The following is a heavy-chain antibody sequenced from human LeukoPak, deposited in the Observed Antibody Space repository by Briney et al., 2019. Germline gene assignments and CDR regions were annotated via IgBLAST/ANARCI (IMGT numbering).Heavy chain of an antibody. V-gene: IGHV3-33*01. D-gene: IGHD2-8*01. J-gene: IGHJ6*02. CDR2: IWYDGSNK. CDR3: ATEGYCTNGVCLGTRNSLYGMDV. CDR1: GFTFSSYG. Sequence: GGSLRLSCAASGFTFSSYGMHWVRQAPGKGLEWVAVIWYDGSNKYYADSVKGRFTISRDNSKNTLYLQMNSLRAEDTAVYYCATEGYCTNGVCLGTRNSLYGMDVWGQGTTVTVSS.